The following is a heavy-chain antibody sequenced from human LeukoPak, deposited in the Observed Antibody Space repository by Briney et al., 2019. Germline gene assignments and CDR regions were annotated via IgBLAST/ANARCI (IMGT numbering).Heavy chain of an antibody. Sequence: GGSLRLSCAASGFTFSNAWMSWVRQAPGKGLEWVSYISSSSSTIYYADSVKGRFTISRDNAKNSLYLQMNSLRAEDTAVYYCARDPPPRSYYDFWSGFDYWGQGTLVTVSS. CDR2: ISSSSSTI. V-gene: IGHV3-48*04. J-gene: IGHJ4*02. CDR3: ARDPPPRSYYDFWSGFDY. CDR1: GFTFSNAW. D-gene: IGHD3-3*01.